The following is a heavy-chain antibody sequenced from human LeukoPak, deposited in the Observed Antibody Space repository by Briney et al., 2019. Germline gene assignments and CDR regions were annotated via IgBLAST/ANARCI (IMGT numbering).Heavy chain of an antibody. CDR1: GFTFNSYA. CDR2: ISGNGGST. Sequence: GGSLRLPCAASGFTFNSYAMTWVRRAPGKGLEWVSSISGNGGSTYYTDSVKGRFTISRDNSKNTLYLQMNSLRAEDTAAYYCAKDLRVIVVTYYMDVWGKGTTVTVSS. CDR3: AKDLRVIVVTYYMDV. J-gene: IGHJ6*03. V-gene: IGHV3-23*01. D-gene: IGHD2-2*01.